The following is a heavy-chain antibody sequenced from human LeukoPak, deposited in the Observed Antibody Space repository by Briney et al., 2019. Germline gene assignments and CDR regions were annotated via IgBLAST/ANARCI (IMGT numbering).Heavy chain of an antibody. Sequence: GGSLRLSCAASGFTFSNNGMSWVRQSPGRGLEWVSGISGGGDTTYYAESVKGRFTISRDNSKNTLFLQMNSLTAEDTAVYYCAKTNGYYNYWGQGTLVAVSS. J-gene: IGHJ4*02. CDR2: ISGGGDTT. CDR1: GFTFSNNG. CDR3: AKTNGYYNY. D-gene: IGHD3-22*01. V-gene: IGHV3-23*01.